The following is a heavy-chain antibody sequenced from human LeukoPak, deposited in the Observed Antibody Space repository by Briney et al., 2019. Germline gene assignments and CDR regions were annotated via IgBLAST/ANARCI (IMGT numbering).Heavy chain of an antibody. CDR1: GGSFSGYY. CDR3: ARTDVEAYSSSGDYYYYMDV. J-gene: IGHJ6*03. CDR2: INHSGST. V-gene: IGHV4-34*01. D-gene: IGHD6-6*01. Sequence: PSETLSLTCAVYGGSFSGYYWSWIRQPPGQGLEWIGEINHSGSTNYNPSLKSRVTISVDTSKNQFSLKLSSVTAADTAVYYCARTDVEAYSSSGDYYYYMDVWGKGTTVTVSS.